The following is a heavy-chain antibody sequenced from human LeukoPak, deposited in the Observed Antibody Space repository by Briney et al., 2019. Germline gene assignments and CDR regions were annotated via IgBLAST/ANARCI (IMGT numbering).Heavy chain of an antibody. CDR2: IWYDGSDK. V-gene: IGHV3-33*01. D-gene: IGHD2-15*01. CDR1: GFTFNTYA. CDR3: GRVGCTGGSCKPYAYYATDV. J-gene: IGHJ6*02. Sequence: GGSLRLSCAASGFTFNTYAMHWVRQAPGKGLEWVAIIWYDGSDKYYADSVRGRFAISRGNSKNTLYLQMNSLRAEDTAVYYCGRVGCTGGSCKPYAYYATDVWGQGTTVTVSS.